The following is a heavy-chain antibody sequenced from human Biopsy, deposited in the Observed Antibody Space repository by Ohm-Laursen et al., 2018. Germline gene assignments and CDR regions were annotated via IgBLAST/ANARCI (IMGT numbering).Heavy chain of an antibody. CDR2: ISWNSGSI. D-gene: IGHD3-9*01. CDR3: ARGYYDIGTSYHYDVFDF. Sequence: RSLRLSCAASGFKFDDYGMNWVRQIPGKGLEWVSRISWNSGSIGYVDSVKGRFTISRDNAKNSLYLQMNSLKAEDTALYYCARGYYDIGTSYHYDVFDFWGRGTLVTVSS. CDR1: GFKFDDYG. V-gene: IGHV3-9*01. J-gene: IGHJ3*01.